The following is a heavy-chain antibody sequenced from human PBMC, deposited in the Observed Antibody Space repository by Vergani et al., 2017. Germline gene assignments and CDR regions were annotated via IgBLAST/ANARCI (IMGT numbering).Heavy chain of an antibody. CDR2: IGKDGINT. V-gene: IGHV3-30*02. CDR1: GFTFDHYG. D-gene: IGHD2-21*02. Sequence: VQLVESGGGLVKPGGSLRLSCAASGFTFDHYGMNWVRQAPGKGLEWLAYIGKDGINTRYRDAVKGRFTVSRDNSKDILYLQMDSLRSEDTALYYCAKYLRDSTDGLPDSWGPGTLVIVSS. CDR3: AKYLRDSTDGLPDS. J-gene: IGHJ4*02.